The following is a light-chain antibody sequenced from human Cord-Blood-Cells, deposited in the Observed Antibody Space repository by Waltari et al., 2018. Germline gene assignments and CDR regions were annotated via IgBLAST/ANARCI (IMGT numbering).Light chain of an antibody. CDR3: QAWDSSTAWV. V-gene: IGLV3-1*01. CDR1: KLGDKY. CDR2: QDS. J-gene: IGLJ2*01. Sequence: SYELPQPPSVSVSPGPPASITCSGDKLGDKYACWYQQKPGQSPVLVIYQDSKRPSGIPERFSGSNSGNTATLTISGTQAMDEADYYCQAWDSSTAWVFGGGTKLTVL.